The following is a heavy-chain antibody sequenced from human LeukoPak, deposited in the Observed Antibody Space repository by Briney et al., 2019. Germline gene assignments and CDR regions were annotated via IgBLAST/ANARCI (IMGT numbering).Heavy chain of an antibody. CDR1: GYTFTGYY. J-gene: IGHJ4*02. D-gene: IGHD6-19*01. V-gene: IGHV1-18*04. CDR2: ISAYNGNT. Sequence: ASVKVSCKASGYTFTGYYMHWVRQAPGQGLEWMGWISAYNGNTNYAQKLQGRVTMTTDTSTSTAYMELRSLRSDDTAVYYCARREQWLVGDDYWGQGTLVTVSS. CDR3: ARREQWLVGDDY.